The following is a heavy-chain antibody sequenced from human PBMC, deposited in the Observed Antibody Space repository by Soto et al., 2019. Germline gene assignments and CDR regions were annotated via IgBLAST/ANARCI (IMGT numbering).Heavy chain of an antibody. J-gene: IGHJ4*02. CDR1: GYSFTSYW. V-gene: IGHV5-51*01. CDR3: ARQLPFPYYYDSSVYFDY. Sequence: PGESLKISCKGSGYSFTSYWIGWVRQMPGKGLEWMGIIYPGDSDTRYSPSFQGQVTISADKSISTAYLQWSSLKASDTAMYYCARQLPFPYYYDSSVYFDYWGQGTLVTVSS. CDR2: IYPGDSDT. D-gene: IGHD3-22*01.